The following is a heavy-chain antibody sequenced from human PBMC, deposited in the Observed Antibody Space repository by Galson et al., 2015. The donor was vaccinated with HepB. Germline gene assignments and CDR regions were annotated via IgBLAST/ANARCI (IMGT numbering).Heavy chain of an antibody. Sequence: ETLSLTCTVSGGSISGSYWSWIRQPPGKGLEWLGYVHSRGRTDYNPSLESRATISVDTSKNQVSLEPSPVTAADAAVYFCARGRSGWYYYFDSWGQGTLVTVSS. V-gene: IGHV4-59*01. D-gene: IGHD6-19*01. CDR3: ARGRSGWYYYFDS. CDR2: VHSRGRT. J-gene: IGHJ4*02. CDR1: GGSISGSY.